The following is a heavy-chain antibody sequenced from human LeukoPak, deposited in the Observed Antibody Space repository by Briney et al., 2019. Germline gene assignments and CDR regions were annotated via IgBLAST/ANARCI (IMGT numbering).Heavy chain of an antibody. CDR2: IIPIFGTA. D-gene: IGHD3-22*01. CDR3: ARSTYYYDSSGYYYE. Sequence: ASVKVSCKASGGTFSSYAISWVRQAPGQGLEWMGGIIPIFGTANYAQKFQGRVTITADESTSTAYMELSSLRSEDTAVYYCARSTYYYDSSGYYYEWGQGTLVTVSS. CDR1: GGTFSSYA. J-gene: IGHJ4*02. V-gene: IGHV1-69*13.